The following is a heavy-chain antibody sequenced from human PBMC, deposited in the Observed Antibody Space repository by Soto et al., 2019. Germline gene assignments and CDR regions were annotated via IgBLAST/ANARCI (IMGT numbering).Heavy chain of an antibody. J-gene: IGHJ4*02. D-gene: IGHD6-13*01. Sequence: ASVKVSCKASGYTFVSYGISWVRQAPGQGLEWMGWISPYNGNTNYAPKFQGRVTMTTDTSTSTVYMELRSLRSDDTAVYYCAMPESLSSSWIPFDYWGQGTLVTVSS. CDR1: GYTFVSYG. CDR2: ISPYNGNT. CDR3: AMPESLSSSWIPFDY. V-gene: IGHV1-18*01.